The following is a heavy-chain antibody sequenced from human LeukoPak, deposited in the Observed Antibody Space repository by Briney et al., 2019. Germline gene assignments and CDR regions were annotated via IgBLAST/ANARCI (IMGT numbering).Heavy chain of an antibody. J-gene: IGHJ4*02. CDR2: IIPIFGTA. V-gene: IGHV1-69*06. CDR3: ASRGGTWTEFDY. D-gene: IGHD3-16*01. Sequence: SVKVPCKASGGTFSSYAISWVRQAPGQGLEWMGGIIPIFGTANYAQKFQGRVTITADKSTSTAYMELSSLRSKDTAVYYCASRGGTWTEFDYWGQGTLVTVSS. CDR1: GGTFSSYA.